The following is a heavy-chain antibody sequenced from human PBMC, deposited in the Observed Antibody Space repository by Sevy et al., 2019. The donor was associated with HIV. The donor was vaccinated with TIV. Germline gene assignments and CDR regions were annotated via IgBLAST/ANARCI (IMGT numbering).Heavy chain of an antibody. Sequence: SETLSLTCTVSGGSISVYYWSWIRQPPGKELEYIGYVYHTGSTNYNPSLKSRVTISVGTSNNQFSLKLTSVTAADTAVYYCARAPPVRSGDDSLNWFDPWGQGTLVTVSS. CDR1: GGSISVYY. CDR2: VYHTGST. D-gene: IGHD5-12*01. V-gene: IGHV4-59*01. CDR3: ARAPPVRSGDDSLNWFDP. J-gene: IGHJ5*02.